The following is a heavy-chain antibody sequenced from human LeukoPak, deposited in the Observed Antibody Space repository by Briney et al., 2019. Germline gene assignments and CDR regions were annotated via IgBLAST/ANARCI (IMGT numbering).Heavy chain of an antibody. CDR3: AKDVDYDSSSALDY. CDR2: ISYDGSNK. V-gene: IGHV3-30*18. J-gene: IGHJ4*02. Sequence: GGSLRLSCAASGFTFSSYGMHWVRQAPGKGLEWVAVISYDGSNKYYADSVKGRFTISGDNSKNTLYLQMNSLRAEDTAVYYCAKDVDYDSSSALDYWGQGTLVTVSS. D-gene: IGHD3-22*01. CDR1: GFTFSSYG.